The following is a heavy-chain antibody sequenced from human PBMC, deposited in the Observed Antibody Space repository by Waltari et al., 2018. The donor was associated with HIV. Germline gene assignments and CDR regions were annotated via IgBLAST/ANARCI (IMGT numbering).Heavy chain of an antibody. J-gene: IGHJ4*02. D-gene: IGHD6-19*01. CDR1: GYTFTRFP. Sequence: QVQLVQSGSEFKKPGASVKVSCTASGYTFTRFPLSWVRQAPGQGLEWMGWIETDTGNPTYAQGFTGRFVLSLDTSVSTAYLQISSLKAEDTAVYYCARRDASGWFSFDYWGQGTLVTVSS. CDR3: ARRDASGWFSFDY. CDR2: IETDTGNP. V-gene: IGHV7-4-1*02.